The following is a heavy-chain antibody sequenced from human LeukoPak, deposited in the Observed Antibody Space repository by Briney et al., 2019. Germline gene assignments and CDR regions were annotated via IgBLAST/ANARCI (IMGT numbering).Heavy chain of an antibody. D-gene: IGHD6-19*01. J-gene: IGHJ4*02. Sequence: GGSRRLSCAASGFTFSSYAMHWVRQAPGKGLEWGANINQGGSQKNYVDSVRGRFTIDRDDAKNSLYLRMNSLRAEDTAMYFCVRDKGGWNPFDYWGQGTLVTVSS. CDR2: INQGGSQK. V-gene: IGHV3-7*03. CDR3: VRDKGGWNPFDY. CDR1: GFTFSSYA.